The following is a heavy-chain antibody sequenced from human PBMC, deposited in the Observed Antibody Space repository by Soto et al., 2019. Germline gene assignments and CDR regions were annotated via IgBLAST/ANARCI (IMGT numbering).Heavy chain of an antibody. J-gene: IGHJ3*01. V-gene: IGHV3-33*03. CDR3: ARAQYTGSYFDACDV. CDR1: GFSFSSDG. D-gene: IGHD1-26*01. CDR2: IWYDGSNK. Sequence: GGSLRLSCAASGFSFSSDGMHWGRQAPGKGLDWVEVIWYDGSNKYYAESVKGRFTISRDNSKNTLYVQMNSLTVEDTAVYYCARAQYTGSYFDACDVWGQGTMVTVSS.